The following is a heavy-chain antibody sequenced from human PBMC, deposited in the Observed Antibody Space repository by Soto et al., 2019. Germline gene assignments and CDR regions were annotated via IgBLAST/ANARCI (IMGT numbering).Heavy chain of an antibody. J-gene: IGHJ4*02. CDR2: IWYDGSNK. D-gene: IGHD3-16*02. CDR1: GFTFSSYG. Sequence: QPGGSLRLACAASGFTFSSYGMHWVRQAPGKGLEWVAVIWYDGSNKYYADSVKGRFTISRDNSKNTLYLQMNSLRAEDTAVYYCARDYDYIWGRYRHKYNFDYCGRGT. CDR3: ARDYDYIWGRYRHKYNFDY. V-gene: IGHV3-33*01.